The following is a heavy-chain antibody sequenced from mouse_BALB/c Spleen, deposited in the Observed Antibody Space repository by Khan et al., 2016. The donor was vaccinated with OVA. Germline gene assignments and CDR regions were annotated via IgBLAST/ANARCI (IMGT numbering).Heavy chain of an antibody. CDR1: GYSFTGYF. Sequence: IQLVQSGPELVKPGASVKISCKASGYSFTGYFMNWVMQSHGKSLEWIGRINPHIGETFYNPKFKGKVTLTADESSSTAHMELRSLASEDSAVYYCARIYGSDFDYWGQGTSLTVSS. CDR2: INPHIGET. J-gene: IGHJ2*02. D-gene: IGHD1-1*01. CDR3: ARIYGSDFDY. V-gene: IGHV1-20*02.